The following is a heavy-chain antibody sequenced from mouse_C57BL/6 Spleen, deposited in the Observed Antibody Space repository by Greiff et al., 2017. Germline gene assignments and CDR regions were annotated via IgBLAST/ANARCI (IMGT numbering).Heavy chain of an antibody. CDR1: GYTFTSYW. J-gene: IGHJ2*01. CDR2: INPSNGGT. D-gene: IGHD2-4*01. CDR3: AIGDGYDYDDY. Sequence: QVQLQQPGTELVKPGASVKLSCKASGYTFTSYWMHWVKQRPGQGLEWIGNINPSNGGTNYNEKFKSKATLTVDKSSSTAYMQLSSLTSEYSAVYCCAIGDGYDYDDYWGQGTTLTVSS. V-gene: IGHV1-53*01.